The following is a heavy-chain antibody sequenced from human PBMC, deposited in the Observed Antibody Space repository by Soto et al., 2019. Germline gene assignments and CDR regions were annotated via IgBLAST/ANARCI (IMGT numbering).Heavy chain of an antibody. Sequence: QITLKESGPTLVKPTQTLTLTCTFSGFSLSTSGVGVGWIRQPPGKALEWLALIYWDDAKRYSPSLKGRLTITKDTSKNQVVLTMTNTDPVDTATYYCAHSSWFGELSTPNWFDPWGQGTLVTVSS. D-gene: IGHD3-10*01. V-gene: IGHV2-5*02. CDR2: IYWDDAK. J-gene: IGHJ5*02. CDR1: GFSLSTSGVG. CDR3: AHSSWFGELSTPNWFDP.